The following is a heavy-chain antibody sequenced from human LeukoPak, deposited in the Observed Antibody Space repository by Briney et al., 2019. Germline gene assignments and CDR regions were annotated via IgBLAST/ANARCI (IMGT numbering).Heavy chain of an antibody. CDR3: ASVGWTTMGFDY. V-gene: IGHV4-59*01. Sequence: SETLSLTCTVSGGSISSYYWSWIRQPPGKGLEWIGYIYCSGSTNYNPSLKSRVTISVDTSKNQFSLKLSSVTAADTAVYYCASVGWTTMGFDYWGQGTLVTVSS. CDR2: IYCSGST. J-gene: IGHJ4*02. CDR1: GGSISSYY. D-gene: IGHD4-23*01.